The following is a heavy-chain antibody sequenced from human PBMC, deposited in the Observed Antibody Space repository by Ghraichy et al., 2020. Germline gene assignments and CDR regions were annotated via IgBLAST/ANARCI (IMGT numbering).Heavy chain of an antibody. Sequence: GGSLRLSCAASGFTFSSYWMSWVRQAPGKGLEWVANIKQDGSEKYYVDSVKGRFTISRDNAKNSLYLQMNSLRAEDTAVYYCARASDYDFWSEGDFDYWGQGTLVTVSS. CDR2: IKQDGSEK. CDR3: ARASDYDFWSEGDFDY. J-gene: IGHJ4*02. CDR1: GFTFSSYW. V-gene: IGHV3-7*03. D-gene: IGHD3-3*01.